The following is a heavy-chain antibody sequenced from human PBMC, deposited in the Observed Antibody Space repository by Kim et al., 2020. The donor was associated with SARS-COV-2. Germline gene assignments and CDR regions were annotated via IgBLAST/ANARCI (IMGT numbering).Heavy chain of an antibody. D-gene: IGHD3-22*01. CDR3: ARGGLYYYDSSAMGYYFDY. CDR1: GFTFSSNA. CDR2: ISYDGSIK. J-gene: IGHJ4*02. V-gene: IGHV3-30*09. Sequence: GGSLRLSCAASGFTFSSNAMHWVRQAPGKGLEWVAVISYDGSIKYYADSVKGRFAISRDNSKNTLYLQMNSLRDDDTAVYYCARGGLYYYDSSAMGYYFDYWGQGTLVTVSS.